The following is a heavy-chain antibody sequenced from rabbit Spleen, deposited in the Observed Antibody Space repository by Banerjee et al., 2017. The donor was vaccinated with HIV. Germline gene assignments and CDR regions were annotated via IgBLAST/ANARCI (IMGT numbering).Heavy chain of an antibody. CDR2: IDTGSSGFT. CDR3: ARDTSTSFSSYGMDL. CDR1: GFSFSFNHY. V-gene: IGHV1S45*01. D-gene: IGHD1-1*01. J-gene: IGHJ6*01. Sequence: QQQLEESGGGLVQPEGSLTLTCTPSGFSFSFNHYMCWVRQAPGKGLEWIACIDTGSSGFTYFATWAKGRFTISKTSSTTVTLQMTRLTAADTATYFCARDTSTSFSSYGMDLWGPGTLVTVS.